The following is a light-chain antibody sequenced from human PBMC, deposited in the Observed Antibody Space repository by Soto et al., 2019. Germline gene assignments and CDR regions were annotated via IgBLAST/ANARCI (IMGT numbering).Light chain of an antibody. V-gene: IGLV4-69*01. Sequence: QLVLTQSPSASASLGASVNLTCTLSSGHSSYAIAWHQQQPEKGPRYLMKLNSDGSHRKGDGIPDRSSGTSSGAERYLTISSLQSEDEADYYCQTWGTGIQVFGTGTKLTVL. J-gene: IGLJ1*01. CDR3: QTWGTGIQV. CDR1: SGHSSYA. CDR2: LNSDGSH.